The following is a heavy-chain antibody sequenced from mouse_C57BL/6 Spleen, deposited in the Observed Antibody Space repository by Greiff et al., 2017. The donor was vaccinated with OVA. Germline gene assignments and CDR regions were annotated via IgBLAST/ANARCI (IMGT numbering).Heavy chain of an antibody. Sequence: QVQLQQPGAELVKPGASVKLSCKASGYTFTSYWMHWVKQRPGQGLEWIGMIHPNSGSTNYNEKFKSKATLTVDKSSSTAYMQLSSLTSEDSAVYYCARSYGGRGAMDYWGQGTSVTVSS. CDR1: GYTFTSYW. CDR3: ARSYGGRGAMDY. CDR2: IHPNSGST. D-gene: IGHD1-1*02. V-gene: IGHV1-64*01. J-gene: IGHJ4*01.